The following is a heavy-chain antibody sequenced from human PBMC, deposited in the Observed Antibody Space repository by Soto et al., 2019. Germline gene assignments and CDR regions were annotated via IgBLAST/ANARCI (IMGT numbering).Heavy chain of an antibody. J-gene: IGHJ6*02. CDR1: GGSISSYY. Sequence: AETLSLTCTVSGGSISSYYWSWIRQPPGKGLEWIGYIYYSGSGNYNPSLKSRVTISVDTCKNQFSLKLSSVTGPDTAVYYCAKDTPIYYGSGSYYYGIDVWGQGPTLTVYS. CDR2: IYYSGSG. V-gene: IGHV4-59*01. CDR3: AKDTPIYYGSGSYYYGIDV. D-gene: IGHD3-10*01.